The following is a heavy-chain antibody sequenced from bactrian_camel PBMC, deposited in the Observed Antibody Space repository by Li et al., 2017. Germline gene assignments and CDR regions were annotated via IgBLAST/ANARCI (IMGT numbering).Heavy chain of an antibody. Sequence: VQLVESGGGLVRPGGSLRRSCAASGFTFSRSDMSWARRTPGKGLEWVSSINEIYTTYYADLVKGRFTISRDNAKSTVYLQMNSQKSEDTALYYCAAQVGYWGRYSYYDVLSTFLYWGQGTQVTVS. J-gene: IGHJ4*01. V-gene: IGHV3S40*01. CDR2: INEIYTT. D-gene: IGHD4*01. CDR3: AAQVGYWGRYSYYDVLSTFLY. CDR1: GFTFSRSD.